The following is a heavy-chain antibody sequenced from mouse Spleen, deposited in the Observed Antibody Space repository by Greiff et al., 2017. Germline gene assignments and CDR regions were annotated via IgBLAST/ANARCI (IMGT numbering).Heavy chain of an antibody. CDR3: ARDYYDYDGAHYYAMDY. Sequence: VQLQQSGAELVKPGASVKMSCKASGYTFTSYWITWVKQRPGQGLEWIGDIYPGSGSTNYNEKFKSKATLTVDTSSSTAYMQLSSLTSEDSAVYYCARDYYDYDGAHYYAMDYWGQGTSVTVSS. CDR2: IYPGSGST. CDR1: GYTFTSYW. J-gene: IGHJ4*01. D-gene: IGHD2-4*01. V-gene: IGHV1-55*01.